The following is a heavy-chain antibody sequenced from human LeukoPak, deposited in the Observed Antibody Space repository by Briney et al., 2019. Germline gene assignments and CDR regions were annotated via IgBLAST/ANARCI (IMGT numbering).Heavy chain of an antibody. CDR3: ARGARDGSGNYLFNY. J-gene: IGHJ4*02. CDR1: GFTFSTYW. D-gene: IGHD3-10*01. V-gene: IGHV3-74*01. Sequence: PGGSLRLSCAASGFTFSTYWRHWVRQTPGKGLVWVSRISSDGRSTYYADSVKGRFTISRDNAKNTLYLQMNSLRAEDTGVYYCARGARDGSGNYLFNYWGQGTLVTVSS. CDR2: ISSDGRST.